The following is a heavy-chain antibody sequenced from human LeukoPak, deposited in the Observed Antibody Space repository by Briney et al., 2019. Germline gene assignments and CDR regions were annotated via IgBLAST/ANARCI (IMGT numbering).Heavy chain of an antibody. J-gene: IGHJ4*02. CDR3: ASGWFGGKTNDY. V-gene: IGHV5-51*01. CDR2: IYHGDFEN. Sequence: GESLKISWKGSEYSYTSYWIGWVGQMPGKGLDWMGIIYHGDFENSYRPSFQGQVTISTDKSISTAYLQWSSLKAEDTAMYYCASGWFGGKTNDYWGQGTLVTVSS. D-gene: IGHD3-10*01. CDR1: EYSYTSYW.